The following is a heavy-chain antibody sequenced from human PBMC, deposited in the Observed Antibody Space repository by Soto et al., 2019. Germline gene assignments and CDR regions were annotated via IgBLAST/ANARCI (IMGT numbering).Heavy chain of an antibody. V-gene: IGHV3-23*01. Sequence: GGSLRLSCAASGFNFSSYAMSWVRQAQGKGLEWVSAISGSGGSTYYADSGKGRFTIYRDNSKNTLYLQMNSLRAEDTAVYYCAKARDPSYSSSSGYYFDYWGQGTLVTVSS. J-gene: IGHJ4*02. CDR3: AKARDPSYSSSSGYYFDY. CDR1: GFNFSSYA. D-gene: IGHD6-6*01. CDR2: ISGSGGST.